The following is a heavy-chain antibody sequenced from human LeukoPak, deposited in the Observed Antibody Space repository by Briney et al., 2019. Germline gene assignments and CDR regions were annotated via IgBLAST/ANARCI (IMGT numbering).Heavy chain of an antibody. V-gene: IGHV4-4*07. CDR1: GGSFSGYY. CDR3: ARDAKYYYGSRTYFFFEY. CDR2: INTSGAT. J-gene: IGHJ4*02. D-gene: IGHD3-10*01. Sequence: SETLSLTCAVSGGSFSGYYWSWIRQPPGKWLEWIGQINTSGATNYNPSLKSRVTMSIDTSKNQFSLRLSSVTAADTAVYYCARDAKYYYGSRTYFFFEYWGQGTLLTVSS.